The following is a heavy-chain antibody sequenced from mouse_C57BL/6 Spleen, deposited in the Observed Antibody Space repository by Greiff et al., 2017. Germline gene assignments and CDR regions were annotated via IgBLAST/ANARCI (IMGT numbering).Heavy chain of an antibody. V-gene: IGHV1-82*01. CDR3: ARRKDVDY. CDR1: GYAFSSSW. J-gene: IGHJ2*01. CDR2: IYPGDGDT. Sequence: VQLQQSGPELVKPGASVKISCKASGYAFSSSWMNWVKQRPGKGLEWIGRIYPGDGDTNYNGKFKGKATLTADKSSSTAYMQLSSLTSEDSAVYFCARRKDVDYWGQGTTLTVSS.